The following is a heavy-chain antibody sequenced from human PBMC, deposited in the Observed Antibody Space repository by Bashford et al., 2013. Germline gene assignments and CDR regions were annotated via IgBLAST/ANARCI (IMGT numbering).Heavy chain of an antibody. V-gene: IGHV4-39*07. D-gene: IGHD3-22*01. Sequence: RPLLYSSETLSLTCTVSGGSISSSSYYWDWIRQSPGKGLEWIGYVHYSGSTSYNPSLKSRVAISADTSKGQFSLRLTSVTAADTAVYYCASHYDSSSNWFDPWGQGTLVTVSS. J-gene: IGHJ5*02. CDR1: GGSISSSSYY. CDR3: ASHYDSSSNWFDP. CDR2: VHYSGST.